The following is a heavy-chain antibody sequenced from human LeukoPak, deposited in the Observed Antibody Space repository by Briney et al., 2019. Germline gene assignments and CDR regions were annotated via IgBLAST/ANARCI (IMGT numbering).Heavy chain of an antibody. Sequence: GGSLRLSCAASGFTFSSYWMSWVRQAPGKGLEWVANIKQDGSEKYYVDSVKGRFTISRDNAKNSLYLQMNSLRAEDTAVYYCARKSTNYYGSGSYYLSSWYFDLWGRGTLVTVSS. V-gene: IGHV3-7*01. CDR1: GFTFSSYW. CDR3: ARKSTNYYGSGSYYLSSWYFDL. J-gene: IGHJ2*01. D-gene: IGHD3-10*01. CDR2: IKQDGSEK.